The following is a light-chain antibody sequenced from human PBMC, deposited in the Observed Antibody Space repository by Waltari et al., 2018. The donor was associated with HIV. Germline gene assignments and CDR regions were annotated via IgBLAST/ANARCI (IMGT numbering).Light chain of an antibody. Sequence: QSALSQPASVSGAPGQSVTISCTGTSSDVGGYNFVSWYQQHPGKAPKLVIYDVTQRPSGVSDLFSGSKSGNTASLTIAGLQADDEADFYCSSYTSSSSFYVFGTGTKVTVL. CDR1: SSDVGGYNF. CDR3: SSYTSSSSFYV. CDR2: DVT. J-gene: IGLJ1*01. V-gene: IGLV2-14*03.